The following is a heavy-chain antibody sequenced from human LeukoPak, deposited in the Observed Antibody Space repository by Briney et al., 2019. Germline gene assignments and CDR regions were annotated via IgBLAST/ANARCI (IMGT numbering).Heavy chain of an antibody. CDR1: GGSISSYY. J-gene: IGHJ4*02. Sequence: PSETLSLTCTVSGGSISSYYWSWIRQPPGKGLEWIGYIHYSGSTNYNPSLKSRVTISVDTSKNQFSLKLSSVTAADTAVYYCAGGPGLYYFDYWGQGTLVTVSS. CDR3: AGGPGLYYFDY. D-gene: IGHD3-16*01. V-gene: IGHV4-59*08. CDR2: IHYSGST.